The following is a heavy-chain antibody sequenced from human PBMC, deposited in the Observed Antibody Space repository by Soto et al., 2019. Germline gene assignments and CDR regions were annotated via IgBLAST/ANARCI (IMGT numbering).Heavy chain of an antibody. CDR1: GGSFSGYY. J-gene: IGHJ4*02. V-gene: IGHV4-34*01. D-gene: IGHD5-12*01. Sequence: PSETLSLTCAVYGGSFSGYYWSWVRQPPGKGLEWIGEINHSGSTNYNPSLKSRVTISVDTSKNQFSLKLSSVTAADTAVYYCARGRGTWLRFLFFDYWGQGTLVTVSS. CDR3: ARGRGTWLRFLFFDY. CDR2: INHSGST.